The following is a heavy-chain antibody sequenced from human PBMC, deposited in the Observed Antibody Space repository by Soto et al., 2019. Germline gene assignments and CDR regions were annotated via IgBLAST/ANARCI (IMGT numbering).Heavy chain of an antibody. CDR1: GGPISSYY. D-gene: IGHD4-17*01. V-gene: IGHV4-59*01. Sequence: SETLSLTCTVSGGPISSYYWSWIRQPPGKGLEWIGYIYYSGSTNYNPSLKSRVTISVDTSKNQFSLKLSSVTAADTAVYYCARASPGYGAYGYWGQGTLVTVSS. J-gene: IGHJ4*02. CDR2: IYYSGST. CDR3: ARASPGYGAYGY.